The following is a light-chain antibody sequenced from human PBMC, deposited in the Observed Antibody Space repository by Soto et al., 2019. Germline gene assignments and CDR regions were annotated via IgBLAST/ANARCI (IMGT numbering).Light chain of an antibody. Sequence: QSVLTQPACVSGSPGQSITISCTGTSSDVGGYNFVSWYQKKPGKAPKLLIYEVTHRPSGISDRFSGSKSGNTASLAITRLQDEDEASYYCCSYARNRFYVFGSGTKVIVL. J-gene: IGLJ1*01. CDR3: CSYARNRFYV. V-gene: IGLV2-14*01. CDR2: EVT. CDR1: SSDVGGYNF.